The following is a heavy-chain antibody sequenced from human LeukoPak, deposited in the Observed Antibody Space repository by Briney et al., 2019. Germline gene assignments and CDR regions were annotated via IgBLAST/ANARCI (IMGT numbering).Heavy chain of an antibody. Sequence: SVKVSCKASGYTFTYRYLHWVRQAPGQALEWMGWITPFNGNTNYAQKFQDRVTITRDMSTSTAYMELSSLRSEDTAVYYCAAIYDFWSGYRSDYWGQGTLVTVSS. CDR3: AAIYDFWSGYRSDY. CDR2: ITPFNGNT. J-gene: IGHJ4*02. D-gene: IGHD3-3*01. V-gene: IGHV1-45*02. CDR1: GYTFTYRY.